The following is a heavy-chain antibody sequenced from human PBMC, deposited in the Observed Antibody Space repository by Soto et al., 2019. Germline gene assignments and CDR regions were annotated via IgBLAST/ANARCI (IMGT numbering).Heavy chain of an antibody. V-gene: IGHV3-7*05. D-gene: IGHD1-26*01. CDR1: GSTLSSHW. Sequence: EVQLVESGGGLVQPGGSLRLSCVISGSTLSSHWMTWVRQAPGKGLEWVASINQDGFGKHYLDSVKGRFTITRDTAKSSLYLQMDSRRVEDTAVYSWAKDHGSGSYPYWGQGTLVTVS. J-gene: IGHJ4*02. CDR2: INQDGFGK. CDR3: AKDHGSGSYPY.